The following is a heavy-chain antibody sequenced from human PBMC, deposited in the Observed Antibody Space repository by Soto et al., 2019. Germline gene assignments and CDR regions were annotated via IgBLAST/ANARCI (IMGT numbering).Heavy chain of an antibody. CDR1: GGSISSGGYY. CDR2: IYYSGST. V-gene: IGHV4-31*03. CDR3: AREEKATLDAFDI. Sequence: QVQLQESGPGLVKPSQTLSLTCTVSGGSISSGGYYWSWIRQHPGKGLEWIGYIYYSGSTYYNPSLKSRVTISVDTSKNQFSLKLSSVTVADTAVSYCAREEKATLDAFDIWGQGTMLTVSS. J-gene: IGHJ3*02.